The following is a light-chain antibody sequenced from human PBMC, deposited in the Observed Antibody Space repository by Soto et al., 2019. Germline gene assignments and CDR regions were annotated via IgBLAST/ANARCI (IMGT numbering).Light chain of an antibody. J-gene: IGKJ1*01. CDR2: KAS. V-gene: IGKV1-5*03. CDR3: QHYNSHSEA. CDR1: QSVSGW. Sequence: VTVTCRASQSVSGWLAWYQQKPGKAPKLLIYKASTLKSGVPSRFSGSGSGTEFTLTISSLQPDDFATYYCQHYNSHSEAFGQGTRVDIK.